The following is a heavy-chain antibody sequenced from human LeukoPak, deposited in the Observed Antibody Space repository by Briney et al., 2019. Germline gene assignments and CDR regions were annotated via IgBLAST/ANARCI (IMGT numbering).Heavy chain of an antibody. CDR1: GVSASSGNYY. CDR2: IHHSGGT. D-gene: IGHD2-2*01. CDR3: AATLTISHFPFDY. Sequence: TSETLSLTCSVSGVSASSGNYYWSWIRQPSGKGLEWIGYIHHSGGTYYNPSLNSRVTIALDRPKSQFSLKLSSVTAADTAVYYCAATLTISHFPFDYWGQGALVTVSS. J-gene: IGHJ4*02. V-gene: IGHV4-30-2*01.